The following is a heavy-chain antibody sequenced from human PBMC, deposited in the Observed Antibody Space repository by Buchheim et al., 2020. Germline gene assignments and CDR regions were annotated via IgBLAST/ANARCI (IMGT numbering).Heavy chain of an antibody. CDR3: AAFSSSGL. CDR2: ITASGSST. CDR1: GFTFSTYG. Sequence: EVLLLESGGDLVQPGGSLRLSCAVSGFTFSTYGMSWVRQAPGKGLEWLSGITASGSSTYYADSVKGRFTISRDNSMKPLYLQMRSLRVEDTAVYYCAAFSSSGLWGQGTL. J-gene: IGHJ4*02. D-gene: IGHD3-10*01. V-gene: IGHV3-23*01.